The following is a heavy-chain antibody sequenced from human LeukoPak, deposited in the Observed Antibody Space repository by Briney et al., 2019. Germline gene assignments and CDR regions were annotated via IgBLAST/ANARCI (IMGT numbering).Heavy chain of an antibody. CDR3: ARFRVAASDFDY. V-gene: IGHV4-31*03. D-gene: IGHD2-2*01. CDR2: IYYSGST. CDR1: GGSLSRGGYY. Sequence: SQTLSLTCTVSGGSLSRGGYYWSWIRQHPGKGLEWIGYIYYSGSTYYNPSLKSRVTISVDTSKNQFSLKLSSVTAADTAGYYCARFRVAASDFDYWGQGTLVTVSS. J-gene: IGHJ4*02.